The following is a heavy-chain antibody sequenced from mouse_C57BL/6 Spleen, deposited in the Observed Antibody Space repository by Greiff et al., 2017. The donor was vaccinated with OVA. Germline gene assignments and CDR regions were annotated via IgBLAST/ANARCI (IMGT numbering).Heavy chain of an antibody. V-gene: IGHV5-17*01. D-gene: IGHD2-3*01. CDR2: ISSGSSTI. Sequence: EVMLVESGGSLVKPGGSLKLSCAASGFTFSDYGMHWVRQAPEKGLEWVAYISSGSSTIYYADTVKGRFTISRDNAKNTLFLQMTSLRSEDTAMYYCARRLLRGYAMDYWGQGTSVTVSS. J-gene: IGHJ4*01. CDR3: ARRLLRGYAMDY. CDR1: GFTFSDYG.